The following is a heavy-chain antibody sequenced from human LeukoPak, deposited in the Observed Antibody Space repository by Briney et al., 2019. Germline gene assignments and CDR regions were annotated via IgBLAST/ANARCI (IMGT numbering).Heavy chain of an antibody. Sequence: GGSLRLSCAASGFTFSSYEMNWVRQAPGKGLEWVSYISSSGSTIYYADSVKGRFTVSRDNAKNSLYLQMNSLRAEDTAVYYCARGGPGGFIVGATTVDYWGQGTLVTVSS. CDR3: ARGGPGGFIVGATTVDY. J-gene: IGHJ4*02. D-gene: IGHD1-26*01. CDR2: ISSSGSTI. CDR1: GFTFSSYE. V-gene: IGHV3-48*03.